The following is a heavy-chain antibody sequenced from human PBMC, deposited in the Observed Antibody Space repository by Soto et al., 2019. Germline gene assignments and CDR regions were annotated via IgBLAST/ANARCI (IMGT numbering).Heavy chain of an antibody. Sequence: KQSQTLSLTCAVYGGSFSGYYWSWIRQPPGKGLEWIGEINHSGSTNYNPSLKSRVTISVDTSKNQFSLKLSSVTAADTAVYYCARGLRYFDWLLGSYFDYWGQGTLVTVSS. CDR3: ARGLRYFDWLLGSYFDY. D-gene: IGHD3-9*01. CDR2: INHSGST. V-gene: IGHV4-34*01. CDR1: GGSFSGYY. J-gene: IGHJ4*02.